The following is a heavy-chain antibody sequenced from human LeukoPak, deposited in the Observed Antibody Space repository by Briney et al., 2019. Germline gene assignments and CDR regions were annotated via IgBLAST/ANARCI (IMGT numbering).Heavy chain of an antibody. CDR1: GGSISSSSYY. V-gene: IGHV4-39*01. J-gene: IGHJ4*02. CDR3: ARLSRNPGYSSGWPYFDY. Sequence: SETLSLTCTVSGGSISSSSYYWGWIRQPPGKGLEWIGSIYYSGRTYYNPSLKSRVTISVDTSKNQFSLKLSSVTAADTAVYYCARLSRNPGYSSGWPYFDYWGQGTLVTVSS. CDR2: IYYSGRT. D-gene: IGHD6-19*01.